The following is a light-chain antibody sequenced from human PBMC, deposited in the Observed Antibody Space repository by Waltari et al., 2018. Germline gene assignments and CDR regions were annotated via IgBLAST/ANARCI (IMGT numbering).Light chain of an antibody. CDR2: KTI. J-gene: IGLJ3*02. CDR1: SGSISSTSY. Sequence: QTVVTQEPSLSVSPGGTVTLTCTLSSGSISSTSYPSWYQQIPGQEPRALVYKTIPRTVGVPDRFSGSVLGSQAALTIAGAQADDESDYYCLLYMGSGIWVFGGVTKLTVL. V-gene: IGLV8-61*01. CDR3: LLYMGSGIWV.